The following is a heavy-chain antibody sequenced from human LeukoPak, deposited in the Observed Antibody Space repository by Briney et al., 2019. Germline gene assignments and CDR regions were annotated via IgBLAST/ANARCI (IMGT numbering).Heavy chain of an antibody. D-gene: IGHD6-13*01. Sequence: SETLSLTCTVSGGSVSSGSYYWSWIRQPPGKGLEWIGYIYYSGSTNYNPSLKSRVTISVDTSKNQFSLKLSSVTAADTAVYYCARFYSSSWRTYYFDYWGQGTLVTVSS. CDR1: GGSVSSGSYY. J-gene: IGHJ4*02. CDR3: ARFYSSSWRTYYFDY. V-gene: IGHV4-61*01. CDR2: IYYSGST.